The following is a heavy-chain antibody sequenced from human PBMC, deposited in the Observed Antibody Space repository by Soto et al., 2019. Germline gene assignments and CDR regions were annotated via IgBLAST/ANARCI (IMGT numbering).Heavy chain of an antibody. V-gene: IGHV1-2*04. J-gene: IGHJ6*02. D-gene: IGHD3-3*01. CDR1: GYTFTGYY. Sequence: ASVKVSCKASGYTFTGYYMHWVRQAPGQGLEWMGWINPNSGGTNYAQKFQGWVTMTRDTSISTAYMELSRLRSDDTAVYYCARERRVTTYYDFWSGYLTSGYCYYGMDGWGQGTTVTVSS. CDR3: ARERRVTTYYDFWSGYLTSGYCYYGMDG. CDR2: INPNSGGT.